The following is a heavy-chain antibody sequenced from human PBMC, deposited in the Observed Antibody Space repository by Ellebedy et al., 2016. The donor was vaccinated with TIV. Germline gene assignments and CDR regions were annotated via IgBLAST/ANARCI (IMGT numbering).Heavy chain of an antibody. CDR3: ARGSRGYGSQGDY. J-gene: IGHJ4*02. V-gene: IGHV4-59*01. CDR2: IYYSGST. D-gene: IGHD3-10*01. Sequence: SETLSLTCTVSGGSISSYYWSWIRQPPGKGLEWIGYIYYSGSTNYNPSLKSRVTISVDTSKKQFSLNLSSVTAADTAVYYCARGSRGYGSQGDYWGQGTLVTVSS. CDR1: GGSISSYY.